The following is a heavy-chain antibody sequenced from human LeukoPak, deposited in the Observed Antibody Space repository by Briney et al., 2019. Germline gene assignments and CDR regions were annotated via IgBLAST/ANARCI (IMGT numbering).Heavy chain of an antibody. Sequence: GGSLRLSCAASGFTFSSYAMHWVRQAPGKGLEGVAVISYDGSNKYYSDSVKGRFTISRDNSKNTLYLQMNSLRAEDTAVYYCAKDGPLGYCSSTSCYVRYFDYWGQGTLVTVSS. V-gene: IGHV3-30*04. J-gene: IGHJ4*02. CDR2: ISYDGSNK. CDR1: GFTFSSYA. CDR3: AKDGPLGYCSSTSCYVRYFDY. D-gene: IGHD2-2*01.